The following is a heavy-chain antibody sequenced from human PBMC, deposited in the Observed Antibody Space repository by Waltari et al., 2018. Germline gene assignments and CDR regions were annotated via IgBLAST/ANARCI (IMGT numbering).Heavy chain of an antibody. J-gene: IGHJ5*02. Sequence: QVHLVQSGAEVKKPGASAKVSCKASGYTFTNYAINWGRQAPGQRLEWMGGINAGNGNTEYSQKFQGRVTISRDTSANTAYMELSSLTSEDTAIYYCARDLVTRGGWFDPWGQGTLVTVSP. V-gene: IGHV1-3*01. CDR2: INAGNGNT. CDR1: GYTFTNYA. CDR3: ARDLVTRGGWFDP. D-gene: IGHD2-21*02.